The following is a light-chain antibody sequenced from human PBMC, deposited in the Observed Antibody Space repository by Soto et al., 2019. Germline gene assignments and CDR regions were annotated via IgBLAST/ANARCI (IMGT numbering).Light chain of an antibody. CDR3: SSYTSGSTLVV. Sequence: QSALTQPASVSGSPGQSITISRTGTSSDVGGYNYVSWYQQHPGKAPKLMIYDVSNRPSGVSNRFSGSKSGNTASLTISGLQAEDEADYYCSSYTSGSTLVVFGGGTKLTVL. V-gene: IGLV2-14*01. CDR2: DVS. CDR1: SSDVGGYNY. J-gene: IGLJ2*01.